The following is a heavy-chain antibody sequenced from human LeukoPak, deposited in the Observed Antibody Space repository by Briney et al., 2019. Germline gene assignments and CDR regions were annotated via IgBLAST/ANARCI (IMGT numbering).Heavy chain of an antibody. D-gene: IGHD5-18*01. Sequence: GGSLRLSCAASGFTFSSYSMNWVRQAPGKGLEWVSSISSSSSCIYYADSVKGRFTISRDNAKNSLYLQMNSLRAEDTAVYYCARVDTAMVGVYYYMDVWGKGTTVTVSS. CDR3: ARVDTAMVGVYYYMDV. J-gene: IGHJ6*03. CDR2: ISSSSSCI. V-gene: IGHV3-21*01. CDR1: GFTFSSYS.